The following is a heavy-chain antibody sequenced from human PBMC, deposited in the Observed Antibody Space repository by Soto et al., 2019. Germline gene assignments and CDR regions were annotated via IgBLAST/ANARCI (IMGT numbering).Heavy chain of an antibody. CDR1: GGSISTGGYY. CDR2: IYYSGST. V-gene: IGHV4-31*03. D-gene: IGHD3-10*01. CDR3: ARGLSGTLFDN. Sequence: QVQLQESGPGLVKPSQTLSLTCTVSGGSISTGGYYWTWIRQHPGKGLEWIGYIYYSGSTYYTPSLKSRVTISVDTSKNQFSLKLSSVTAADTAVYYCARGLSGTLFDNWGQGTLVTVSS. J-gene: IGHJ4*02.